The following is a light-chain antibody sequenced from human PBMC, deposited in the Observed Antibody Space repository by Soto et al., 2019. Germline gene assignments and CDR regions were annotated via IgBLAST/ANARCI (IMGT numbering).Light chain of an antibody. CDR1: SSDVGGYNY. J-gene: IGLJ2*01. Sequence: QAVVTQPASVSGSPGQSITISCTGTSSDVGGYNYVSWYQQHPGKAPKLMIYDVSSRPSGVSNRFSGSKSGNTASLTISGLQAEDEADYYCSSCTSSSTLLFGGGTKLTVL. CDR3: SSCTSSSTLL. CDR2: DVS. V-gene: IGLV2-14*01.